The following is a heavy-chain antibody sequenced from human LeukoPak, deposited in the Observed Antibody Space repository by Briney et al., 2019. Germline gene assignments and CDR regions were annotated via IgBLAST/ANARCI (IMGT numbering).Heavy chain of an antibody. D-gene: IGHD2-8*01. CDR2: ISGGGGST. V-gene: IGHV3-23*01. Sequence: GGSLRLSCAASGFTFSSYVMNWVRQAPGKGLEWVSVISGGGGSTYYADSVKGRFTISRDNSKNTLFLQMNSLKTEDTAVYYCTRPWCTNGVCYWWAFDYWGQGTLVTVSS. CDR1: GFTFSSYV. CDR3: TRPWCTNGVCYWWAFDY. J-gene: IGHJ4*02.